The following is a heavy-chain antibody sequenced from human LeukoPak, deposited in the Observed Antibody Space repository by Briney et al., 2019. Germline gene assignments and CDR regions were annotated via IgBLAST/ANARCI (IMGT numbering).Heavy chain of an antibody. CDR1: GGSIGSYY. CDR3: AREEIRSWFDP. D-gene: IGHD5-24*01. CDR2: IYYSGST. V-gene: IGHV4-59*01. J-gene: IGHJ5*02. Sequence: SETLSLTFTVSGGSIGSYYWSWIRQPPGKGLEWIGYIYYSGSTNYNPSLKSRVTISVDTSKNQFSLKLSSVTAADTAVYYCAREEIRSWFDPWGQGTLVTVSS.